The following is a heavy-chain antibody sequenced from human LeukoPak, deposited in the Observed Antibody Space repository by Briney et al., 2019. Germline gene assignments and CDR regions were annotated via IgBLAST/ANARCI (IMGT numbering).Heavy chain of an antibody. Sequence: GGSLRLSCAASRFTFSSYAMSWVRQAPGKGLEWVSAISGSGGSTYYADSVKGRFTISRDNSKNTLYLQMNSLRAEDTAVYYCAKDSRRWLQTQEYYFDYWGQGTLVTVSS. CDR3: AKDSRRWLQTQEYYFDY. J-gene: IGHJ4*02. V-gene: IGHV3-23*01. CDR1: RFTFSSYA. D-gene: IGHD5-24*01. CDR2: ISGSGGST.